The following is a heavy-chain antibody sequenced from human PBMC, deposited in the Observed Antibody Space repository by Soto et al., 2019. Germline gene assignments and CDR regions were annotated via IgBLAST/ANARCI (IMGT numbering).Heavy chain of an antibody. J-gene: IGHJ4*02. Sequence: QVQLVQSGAEVKKPGASVKVSCKASGYTFTSYFISWVRQAPGQGLEWMGWISAYKGNTNYVQKLQGSVPMPTDTSTSTAYMQLRSLRSTVTAVYYCARDLPPSDYWGQGTLVTVSS. CDR1: GYTFTSYF. CDR3: ARDLPPSDY. CDR2: ISAYKGNT. V-gene: IGHV1-18*01.